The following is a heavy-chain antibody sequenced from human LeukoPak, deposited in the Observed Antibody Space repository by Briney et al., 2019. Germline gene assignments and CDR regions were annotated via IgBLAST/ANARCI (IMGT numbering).Heavy chain of an antibody. V-gene: IGHV3-74*01. CDR3: AKRIPLDY. CDR2: INSDGSST. Sequence: GGSLRLSCAASGFTFSSYWMHWVRQAPGKGLVWVSRINSDGSSTYYADSVKGRFTISRDNSKSTLYLQVNSLRAEDTAVYYCAKRIPLDYWGQGTLVTVSS. CDR1: GFTFSSYW. J-gene: IGHJ4*02.